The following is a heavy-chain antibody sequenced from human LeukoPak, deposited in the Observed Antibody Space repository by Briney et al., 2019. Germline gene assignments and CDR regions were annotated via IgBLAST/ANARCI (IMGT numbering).Heavy chain of an antibody. CDR1: GFPFSDFS. Sequence: GGSLRLSCATSGFPFSDFSMSWVRQAPGKGLEWISTTNSGGTSKYYAESVKGRFTISRDNSKNTLYLQMSSLRVEDTAVYYCAKQSYSRSLGEGGPGTLVSVSS. J-gene: IGHJ4*02. CDR2: TNSGGTSK. V-gene: IGHV3-23*01. CDR3: AKQSYSRSLGE. D-gene: IGHD2-21*01.